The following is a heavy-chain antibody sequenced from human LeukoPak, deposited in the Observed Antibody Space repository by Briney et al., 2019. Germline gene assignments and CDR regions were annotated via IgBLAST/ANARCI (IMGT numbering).Heavy chain of an antibody. CDR1: GYTFTSYY. V-gene: IGHV1-46*01. J-gene: IGHJ5*02. D-gene: IGHD2-2*02. Sequence: ASVKVSCKASGYTFTSYYMHWVRQAPGQGLEWMGIINPSGGSTSYAQKFQGRVTMTRDMSTGTVYMELSSLRSEDTAVYYCARAYCSSTSRYMGDWFDPWGQGTLVTVSS. CDR2: INPSGGST. CDR3: ARAYCSSTSRYMGDWFDP.